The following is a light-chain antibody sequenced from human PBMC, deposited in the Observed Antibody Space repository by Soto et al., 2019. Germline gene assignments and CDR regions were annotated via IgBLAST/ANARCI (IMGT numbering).Light chain of an antibody. CDR3: LQRSNWPVTWT. CDR2: DAS. V-gene: IGKV3-11*01. Sequence: EIVLTQSPATLSLSPGERATLSCRASQSVSSYLAWYQQKPGQAPRLLIYDASNRATGIPARFSGSGSGTDFTLTISSLEPEDFAVYYCLQRSNWPVTWTFGQGTKVEFK. CDR1: QSVSSY. J-gene: IGKJ1*01.